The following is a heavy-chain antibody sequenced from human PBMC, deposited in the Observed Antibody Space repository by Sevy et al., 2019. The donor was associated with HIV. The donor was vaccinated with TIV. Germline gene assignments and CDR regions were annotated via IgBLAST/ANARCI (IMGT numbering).Heavy chain of an antibody. D-gene: IGHD6-13*01. J-gene: IGHJ4*02. CDR1: GFTFGDYC. CDR3: TRWKAAQSIFDY. CDR2: LKSDVYSGTV. V-gene: IGHV3-49*04. Sequence: GGSLRLSCTASGFTFGDYCMSWVRQAPGKGLEWVAFLKSDVYSGTVDHAASVRGRFVISREDSKPIAYLQMNGLKTEDTGVYYCTRWKAAQSIFDYWGQGALVTVSS.